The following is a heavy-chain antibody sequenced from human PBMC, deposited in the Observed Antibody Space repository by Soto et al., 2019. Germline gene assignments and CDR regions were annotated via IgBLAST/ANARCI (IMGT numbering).Heavy chain of an antibody. CDR3: AQGGVRMDV. CDR1: CDSVSSYY. V-gene: IGHV4-59*02. D-gene: IGHD3-16*01. CDR2: IYYSETT. Sequence: QVQLQESGPGLVKPSETLSLTCTVSCDSVSSYYWSWIRQPPGKGLEWIGFIYYSETTKYNPSLKSRVTMSVDTSKNQVSLKLSSVTAADTAVYYCAQGGVRMDVWGQGTTVSVSS. J-gene: IGHJ6*02.